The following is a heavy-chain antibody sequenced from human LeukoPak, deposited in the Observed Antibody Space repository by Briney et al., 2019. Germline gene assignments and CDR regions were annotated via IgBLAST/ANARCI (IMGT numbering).Heavy chain of an antibody. D-gene: IGHD6-19*01. V-gene: IGHV3-21*01. Sequence: VGSLRLSCAASGFTFSSYSMNWVRQAPGKGLEWVSSISSGSSYIYYADSVKGRFTISRDNAKNSLYLQMNSLRAEDTAVYYCARDVKAVAGTFDYWGQGTLVTVSS. CDR2: ISSGSSYI. CDR1: GFTFSSYS. J-gene: IGHJ4*02. CDR3: ARDVKAVAGTFDY.